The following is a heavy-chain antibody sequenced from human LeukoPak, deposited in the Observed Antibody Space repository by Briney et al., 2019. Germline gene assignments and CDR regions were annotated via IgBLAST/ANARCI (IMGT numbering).Heavy chain of an antibody. J-gene: IGHJ4*02. CDR2: IIPIFGTA. CDR1: GGTFSSYA. V-gene: IGHV1-69*01. Sequence: SVKVSCKASGGTFSSYAISWVRQAPGQGLEWMGGIIPIFGTANYAQKFQGRVTITADESTSIAYMELSSLRSEDTAVYYCARGYIGSSSVPKNYYFDYWGQGTLVTVSS. CDR3: ARGYIGSSSVPKNYYFDY. D-gene: IGHD3-10*01.